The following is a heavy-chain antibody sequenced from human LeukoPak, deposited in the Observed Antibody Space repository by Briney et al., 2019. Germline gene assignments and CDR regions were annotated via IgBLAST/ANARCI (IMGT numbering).Heavy chain of an antibody. CDR2: IRYDGSNK. D-gene: IGHD3-3*01. J-gene: IGHJ4*02. V-gene: IGHV3-30*02. CDR3: AKVRGNYDFLSGFDY. CDR1: GFTFNTYG. Sequence: GGSLRLSCTASGFTFNTYGMHWVRQAPGKGLKWVTFIRYDGSNKYYGDSVKGRFTISRDNSKNTLYLQMNSLRAEDTAVYYCAKVRGNYDFLSGFDYWGQGTLVTVSS.